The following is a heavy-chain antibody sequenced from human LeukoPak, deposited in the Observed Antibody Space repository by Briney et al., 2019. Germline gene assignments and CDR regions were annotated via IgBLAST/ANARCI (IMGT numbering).Heavy chain of an antibody. CDR3: GRAPDF. CDR2: IYKSGTT. J-gene: IGHJ4*02. V-gene: IGHV4-39*07. Sequence: SETLSLTCSVPGGFPSRGTYYWGWIRQPPGKGLEWIGSIYKSGTTYYSPSLRSRVTISADTSKDQFSLTMTYVTAADTAIYYCGRAPDFWGQGTLVTVSS. CDR1: GGFPSRGTYY.